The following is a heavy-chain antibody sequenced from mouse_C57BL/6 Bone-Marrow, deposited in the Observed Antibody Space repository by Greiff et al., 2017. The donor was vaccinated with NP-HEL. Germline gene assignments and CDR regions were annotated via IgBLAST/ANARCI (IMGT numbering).Heavy chain of an antibody. CDR1: GSPFITSW. Sequence: QVQLPQSGPELVKPGASVTLSFKSSGSPFITSWITCMQQRPCQGLEWIGRIYPGDGDTHYSGNFEGKASLTADKSSNSAYMQLSSLTSEDSAVYFCARGESWGAFFDYWGQGTTLTVSS. CDR2: IYPGDGDT. D-gene: IGHD6-1*01. J-gene: IGHJ2*01. V-gene: IGHV1-82*01. CDR3: ARGESWGAFFDY.